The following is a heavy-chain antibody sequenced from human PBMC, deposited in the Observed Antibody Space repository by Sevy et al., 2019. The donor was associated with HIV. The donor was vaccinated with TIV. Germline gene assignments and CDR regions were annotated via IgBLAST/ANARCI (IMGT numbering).Heavy chain of an antibody. D-gene: IGHD6-19*01. CDR2: ISNSGADT. Sequence: GGSLRLSCAASGFTLTNYGMHWVHQAPGKGLEWVSGISNSGADTYYADSVRGRFTVSRDNSKNTVYLQLNSLRAEDTAIYYCAKEWTLLSDWYGEFDYWGQGTLVTVSS. CDR1: GFTLTNYG. V-gene: IGHV3-23*01. J-gene: IGHJ4*02. CDR3: AKEWTLLSDWYGEFDY.